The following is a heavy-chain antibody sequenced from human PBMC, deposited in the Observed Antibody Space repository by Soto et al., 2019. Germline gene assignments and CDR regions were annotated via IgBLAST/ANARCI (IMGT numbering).Heavy chain of an antibody. J-gene: IGHJ6*02. CDR3: ARGERYSSAWYPKRYYYYYGMDV. CDR2: ISYDGSNK. Sequence: PGRSVTLSCAASGFTFSSYAMHWVRQAPGKGLEWVAVISYDGSNKYYTDSVKGRFTISRDNSKNTLYLQMNRLRAEDTAVYYCARGERYSSAWYPKRYYYYYGMDVWGQGTTVTVSS. CDR1: GFTFSSYA. V-gene: IGHV3-30-3*01. D-gene: IGHD6-13*01.